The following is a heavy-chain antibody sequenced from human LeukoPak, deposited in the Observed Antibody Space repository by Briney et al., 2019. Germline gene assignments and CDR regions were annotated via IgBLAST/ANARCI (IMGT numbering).Heavy chain of an antibody. Sequence: SSVKVSCKASGYTFTGYYMHWVRQAPGQGLEWMGRINPNSGGTNYAQKFQGRVTMTRDTSISTAYMELSRLRSDDTAVYYCARVGCSGGSCAYSWFDPWGQGTLVTVSS. CDR1: GYTFTGYY. J-gene: IGHJ5*02. CDR3: ARVGCSGGSCAYSWFDP. D-gene: IGHD2-15*01. V-gene: IGHV1-2*06. CDR2: INPNSGGT.